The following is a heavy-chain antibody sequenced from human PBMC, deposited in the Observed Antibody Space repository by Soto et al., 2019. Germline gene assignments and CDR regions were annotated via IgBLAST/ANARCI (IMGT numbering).Heavy chain of an antibody. CDR3: ARVGVAGDFD. V-gene: IGHV3-74*01. CDR2: ISSDGSIT. J-gene: IGHJ4*02. D-gene: IGHD6-19*01. Sequence: GGSLRLSCAASGFTFGSYWMHWVRQAPGKGLVWVSRISSDGSITSYADSVKGRFTISRDNAKNTLYLQMNSLRTEDTAVYYCARVGVAGDFDWGQGTLVTVSS. CDR1: GFTFGSYW.